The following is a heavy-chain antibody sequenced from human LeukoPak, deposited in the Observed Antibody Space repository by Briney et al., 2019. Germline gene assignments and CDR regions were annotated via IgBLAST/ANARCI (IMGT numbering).Heavy chain of an antibody. CDR2: IYPGDADT. V-gene: IGHV5-51*01. Sequence: GESLKISCKGSGYRFTTHWIAWVRQMPGKGVEWMGIIYPGDADTRYSPSFQGQVTISADKSINTAYLQWSSLEASDTAMYYCARQLMSGFAVAGDYWGQGTLVTVSS. CDR3: ARQLMSGFAVAGDY. CDR1: GYRFTTHW. D-gene: IGHD6-19*01. J-gene: IGHJ4*02.